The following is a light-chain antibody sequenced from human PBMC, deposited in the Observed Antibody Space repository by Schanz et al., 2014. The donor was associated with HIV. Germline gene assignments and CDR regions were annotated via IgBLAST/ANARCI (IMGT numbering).Light chain of an antibody. V-gene: IGKV4-1*01. CDR1: QSILYSSNNKNY. CDR2: WSG. Sequence: DIVMTQSPDSLAVSLGERATIHCKSSQSILYSSNNKNYIAWYQQKGGQPPKLIISWSGNRETGIPDRFSGSGSGTDFTLTISSLQAEDVAVYYCQQYYSSPYTFGQGTKLEIK. J-gene: IGKJ2*01. CDR3: QQYYSSPYT.